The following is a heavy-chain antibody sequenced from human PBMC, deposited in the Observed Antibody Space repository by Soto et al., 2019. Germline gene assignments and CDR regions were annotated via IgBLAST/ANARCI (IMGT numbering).Heavy chain of an antibody. CDR2: IYYSGST. CDR1: GGSISSGGYY. Sequence: QVQLQESGPGLVKPSQTLSLTCTVSGGSISSGGYYWSWIRQHPGKGLEWIGYIYYSGSTYYNPSRKSRVTISVDTSKNQFSLKLSSVTAADTAVYYCAREALDGSGSYYRTFDYWGQGTLVTVSS. CDR3: AREALDGSGSYYRTFDY. D-gene: IGHD3-10*01. J-gene: IGHJ4*02. V-gene: IGHV4-31*03.